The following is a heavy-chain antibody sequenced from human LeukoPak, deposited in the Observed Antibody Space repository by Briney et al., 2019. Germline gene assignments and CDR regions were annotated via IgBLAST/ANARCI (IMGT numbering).Heavy chain of an antibody. V-gene: IGHV1-69*05. Sequence: ASVKVSCKASGYTFTSYGISWVRQAPGQGLEWMGEIIPIFGTANYAQKFQGRVTITTDESTSTAYMELSSLRSEDTAMYYCARHGGISIFGVAQPGGAFDIWGQGTMVTVSS. D-gene: IGHD3-3*01. J-gene: IGHJ3*02. CDR2: IIPIFGTA. CDR3: ARHGGISIFGVAQPGGAFDI. CDR1: GYTFTSYG.